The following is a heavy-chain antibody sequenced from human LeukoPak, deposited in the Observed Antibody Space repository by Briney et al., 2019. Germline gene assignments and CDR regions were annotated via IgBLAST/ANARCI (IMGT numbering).Heavy chain of an antibody. V-gene: IGHV1-46*01. D-gene: IGHD2-15*01. CDR2: INPSGGST. J-gene: IGHJ6*02. Sequence: ASVRVSCKASGYTFTGYYMHWVRQAPGQGLEWRGIINPSGGSTSYAQKFQGRVTMTRDTSTSTVYMELSSLRSEDTAVYYCARDGHLYGDIVGGYGMDVWGQGTTVTVSS. CDR3: ARDGHLYGDIVGGYGMDV. CDR1: GYTFTGYY.